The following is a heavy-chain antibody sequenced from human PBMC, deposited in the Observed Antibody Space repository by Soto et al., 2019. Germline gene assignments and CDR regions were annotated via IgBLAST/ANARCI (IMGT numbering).Heavy chain of an antibody. V-gene: IGHV1-18*01. CDR1: GYAFTTYG. J-gene: IGHJ4*02. Sequence: VHLVQSGAEVKKPGASVKVSCKGSGYAFTTYGITWVRQAPGQGLEWMGWISTPHGNTNYAPKLQGRGTVTRDTSTSTTYMVLMRLRSDDTAVHYCARERYGDYWGQGALVTVSS. D-gene: IGHD1-1*01. CDR2: ISTPHGNT. CDR3: ARERYGDY.